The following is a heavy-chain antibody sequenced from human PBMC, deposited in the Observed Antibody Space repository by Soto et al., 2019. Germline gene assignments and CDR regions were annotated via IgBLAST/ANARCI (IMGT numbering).Heavy chain of an antibody. CDR1: GFTFSIYA. D-gene: IGHD6-13*01. V-gene: IGHV3-23*01. CDR2: ISGSGGST. CDR3: AKATRGLAATLSRDY. J-gene: IGHJ4*02. Sequence: PGGSLRLACAAAGFTFSIYAMSWVRQAPGKGLEWVSAISGSGGSTYYADSVKGRFTISRDNSKNTLYLQMNSLRADDTAVYYCAKATRGLAATLSRDYWSKRTLVTVAS.